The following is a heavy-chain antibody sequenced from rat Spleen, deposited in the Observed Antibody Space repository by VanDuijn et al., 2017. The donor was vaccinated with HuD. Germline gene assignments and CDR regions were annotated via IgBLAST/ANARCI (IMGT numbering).Heavy chain of an antibody. CDR1: GFIFSDAW. J-gene: IGHJ2*01. CDR2: IKAKSSNFAT. V-gene: IGHV6-8*01. D-gene: IGHD1-2*01. CDR3: TWDSNYRGGAYIY. Sequence: EVQLVETGGGLVQPGKSLKLTCATSGFIFSDAWMHWVRQSPEKQLEWVAQIKAKSSNFATYYAESVKGRFTISRDDSKSSVYLQMNSLKEEDTAIYYCTWDSNYRGGAYIYWGQGVMVTVSS.